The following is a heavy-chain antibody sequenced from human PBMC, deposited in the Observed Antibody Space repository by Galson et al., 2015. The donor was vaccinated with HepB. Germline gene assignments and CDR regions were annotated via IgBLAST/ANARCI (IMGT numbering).Heavy chain of an antibody. Sequence: SLRLSCAASGFAFDGHAMSWVRQAPGRGLEWISGITGKGDSTFYADSVEGRFTVSKDNSNNMLYLQMNSLRAEDAGLYFCAKGYGLFDSWGQGILVTVSS. V-gene: IGHV3-23*01. D-gene: IGHD5-18*01. CDR3: AKGYGLFDS. CDR1: GFAFDGHA. CDR2: ITGKGDST. J-gene: IGHJ5*01.